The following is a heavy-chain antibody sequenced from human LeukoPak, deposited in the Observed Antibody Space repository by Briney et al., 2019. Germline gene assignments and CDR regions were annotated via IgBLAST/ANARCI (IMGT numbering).Heavy chain of an antibody. CDR3: VSDRETQEQI. CDR2: ISYNGDST. Sequence: GGSLILSCSGSGFTFSRHNMHWVRQAPGKGLEYVSAISYNGDSTYYVDSVKGRFTISRDNSKNTLDLQMSSLRPEDTAVYYCVSDRETQEQIWGPGTLVTVSS. CDR1: GFTFSRHN. V-gene: IGHV3-64D*09. J-gene: IGHJ3*02. D-gene: IGHD1-26*01.